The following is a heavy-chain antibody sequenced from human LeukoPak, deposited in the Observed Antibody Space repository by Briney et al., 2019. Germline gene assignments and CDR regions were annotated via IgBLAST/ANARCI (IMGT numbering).Heavy chain of an antibody. D-gene: IGHD2-2*02. Sequence: RASVKVSCKASGGTFSSYTISWVRQAPGQGLEWMGRIIPILGIANYAQKFQGRVTITADKSTSTAYMELSSLRSEDTAVYYCARGLSXYCSSTSCYTXXWFDPWGQXTLVXXSS. J-gene: IGHJ5*02. V-gene: IGHV1-69*02. CDR1: GGTFSSYT. CDR2: IIPILGIA. CDR3: ARGLSXYCSSTSCYTXXWFDP.